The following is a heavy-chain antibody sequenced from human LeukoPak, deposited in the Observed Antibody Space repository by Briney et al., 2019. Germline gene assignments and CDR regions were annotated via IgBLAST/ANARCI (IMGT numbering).Heavy chain of an antibody. J-gene: IGHJ6*02. Sequence: ASVKVSCRTSGYTFTDYYTHWVRQAPGQGLEWMGIINPSGGSTSYAQKFQGRVTMTRDTSTSTVYMELSSLRSEDTAVYYCARDREHSGGSFSGMDVWGQGTTVTVSS. V-gene: IGHV1-46*01. D-gene: IGHD2-15*01. CDR1: GYTFTDYY. CDR2: INPSGGST. CDR3: ARDREHSGGSFSGMDV.